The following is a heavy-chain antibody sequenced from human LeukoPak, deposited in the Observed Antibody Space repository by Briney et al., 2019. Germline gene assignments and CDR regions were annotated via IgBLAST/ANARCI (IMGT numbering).Heavy chain of an antibody. J-gene: IGHJ5*02. CDR2: INSDGTDT. D-gene: IGHD5-12*01. V-gene: IGHV3-74*01. Sequence: GGSLRLSCAASGFTLSNYWMHWVRQAPGKGLVWVSRINSDGTDTTYADSVKGRFTISRGNAKNILYLQMNSLRAEDTAVYYCARDSRTSGFYGPASWGQGTLVTVSS. CDR1: GFTLSNYW. CDR3: ARDSRTSGFYGPAS.